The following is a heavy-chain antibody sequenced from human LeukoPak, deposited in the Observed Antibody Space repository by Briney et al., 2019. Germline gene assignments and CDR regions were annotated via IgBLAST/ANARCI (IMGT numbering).Heavy chain of an antibody. CDR1: GYTFTSYY. V-gene: IGHV1-46*01. CDR3: ARENYGGNSGRGWYFDL. CDR2: INPSGGST. Sequence: ASVKVSCKASGYTFTSYYMHWVRQAPGQGLERMGIINPSGGSTSYAQKFQGRVTMTRDTSTSTVYMELSSLRSEDTAVYYCARENYGGNSGRGWYFDLWGRGTLVTVSS. J-gene: IGHJ2*01. D-gene: IGHD4-23*01.